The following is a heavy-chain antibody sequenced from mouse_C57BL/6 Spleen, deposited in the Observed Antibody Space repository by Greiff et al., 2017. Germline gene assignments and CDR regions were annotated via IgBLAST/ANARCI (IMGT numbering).Heavy chain of an antibody. Sequence: QVQLQQPGAELVKPGASVKMSCKASGYTFTSYWITWVKQRPGQGLEWIGDIYPGSGSTNYNEKFKSKATLTVDTSSSTAYMQLSSLTTEESAVYYGERERRQLRLYYDEGWGQGTTLTVSS. D-gene: IGHD3-2*02. CDR1: GYTFTSYW. CDR2: IYPGSGST. CDR3: ERERRQLRLYYDEG. J-gene: IGHJ2*01. V-gene: IGHV1-55*01.